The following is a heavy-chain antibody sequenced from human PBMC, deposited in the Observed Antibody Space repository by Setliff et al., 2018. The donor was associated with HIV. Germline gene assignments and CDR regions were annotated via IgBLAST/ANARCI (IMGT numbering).Heavy chain of an antibody. CDR1: GASISSNSYY. D-gene: IGHD6-19*01. V-gene: IGHV4-39*07. CDR2: IYYNGNT. Sequence: SETLSLTCSVSGASISSNSYYWGWIRQPPGKGLEWVGSIYYNGNTFYNQSLQSRFTASRDNARSSLYLQMNSLRAEDTAVYYCASVLFNRKGWHWDRWGQGTLVTVSS. J-gene: IGHJ4*02. CDR3: ASVLFNRKGWHWDR.